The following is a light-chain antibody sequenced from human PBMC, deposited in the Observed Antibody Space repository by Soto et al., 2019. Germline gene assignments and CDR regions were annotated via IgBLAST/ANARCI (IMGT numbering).Light chain of an antibody. Sequence: QSVLTQPPSASGTPGQRVTISCSTSSSNLGDNTVNWYQQLPGTAPKLLIYSYDQRPSGVPDRFSGSKSGTSASLAISGLQYEDEADYYCAAWDASLDGYVFGTGTKLTVL. CDR2: SYD. V-gene: IGLV1-44*01. CDR3: AAWDASLDGYV. CDR1: SSNLGDNT. J-gene: IGLJ1*01.